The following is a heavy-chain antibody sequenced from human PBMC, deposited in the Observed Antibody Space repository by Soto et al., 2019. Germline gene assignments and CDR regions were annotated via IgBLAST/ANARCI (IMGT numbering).Heavy chain of an antibody. CDR3: AREGYYGSWISESYYYYFMDV. J-gene: IGHJ6*03. D-gene: IGHD3-10*01. Sequence: ASVKVSCKASGYTFTGYYMHWVRQAPGQGLEWMGWINPNSGGTNYAQKFQGWVTMTRDTSISTAYMELSRLRSDDTAVYYCAREGYYGSWISESYYYYFMDVWGKGTTVTVSS. V-gene: IGHV1-2*04. CDR1: GYTFTGYY. CDR2: INPNSGGT.